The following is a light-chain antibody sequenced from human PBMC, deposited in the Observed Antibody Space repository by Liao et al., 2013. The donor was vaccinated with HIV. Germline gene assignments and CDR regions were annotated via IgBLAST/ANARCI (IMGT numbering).Light chain of an antibody. CDR3: QSADSSGTVV. CDR1: KLGDKY. Sequence: SYELTQPPSVSVSPGQTASITCSGDKLGDKYACWYQQKPGQSPVLVIYQDSKRPSGIPERFSGSSSGTRVTLTISGVQAEDEADYYCQSADSSGTVVFGGGTKLTVL. V-gene: IGLV3-25*03. CDR2: QDS. J-gene: IGLJ2*01.